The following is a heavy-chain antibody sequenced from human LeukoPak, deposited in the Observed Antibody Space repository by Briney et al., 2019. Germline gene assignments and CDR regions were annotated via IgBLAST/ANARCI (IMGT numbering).Heavy chain of an antibody. CDR2: MNPNSGNT. Sequence: ASVEVSCKASGYTFTSYDINWVRQATEQGLEWMGWMNPNSGNTGYAQKFQGRVTMTRNTSISTAYMELSSLRSEDTAVYYCARDRRAAAGFDPWGQGTLVTVSS. CDR1: GYTFTSYD. J-gene: IGHJ5*02. CDR3: ARDRRAAAGFDP. V-gene: IGHV1-8*01. D-gene: IGHD6-13*01.